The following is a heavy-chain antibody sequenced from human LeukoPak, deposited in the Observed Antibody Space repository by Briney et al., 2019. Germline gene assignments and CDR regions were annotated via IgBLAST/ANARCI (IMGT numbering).Heavy chain of an antibody. J-gene: IGHJ4*02. CDR2: IYYSGST. V-gene: IGHV4-30-4*01. CDR3: ARHPAGYDSSGYYNFDY. D-gene: IGHD3-22*01. Sequence: SQTLSLTCTVSGGSISSGDYYWSWIRQPPGKGLEWIGYIYYSGSTYYNPSLKSRVTISVDTSKNQFSLKLSSVTAADTAVYYCARHPAGYDSSGYYNFDYWGQGTLVTVSS. CDR1: GGSISSGDYY.